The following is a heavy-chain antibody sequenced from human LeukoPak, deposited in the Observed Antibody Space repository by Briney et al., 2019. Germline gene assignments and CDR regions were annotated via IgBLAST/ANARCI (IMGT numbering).Heavy chain of an antibody. V-gene: IGHV1-2*02. CDR1: GYTFTGQY. Sequence: ASVKGSCKASGYTFTGQYIHWVRPAPGQGPEWMGWINPNSGGTNYAQKFQGRVTMTRDTSISTAYMEVSSLRSDDTAVYYCARSYSYDSSGYYGSKWGQGTLVTVSS. J-gene: IGHJ1*01. CDR3: ARSYSYDSSGYYGSK. CDR2: INPNSGGT. D-gene: IGHD3-22*01.